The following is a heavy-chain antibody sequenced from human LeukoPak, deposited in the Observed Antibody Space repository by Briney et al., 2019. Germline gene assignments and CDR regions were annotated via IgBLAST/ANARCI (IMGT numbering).Heavy chain of an antibody. V-gene: IGHV4-39*07. D-gene: IGHD3-9*01. CDR3: ARASYYDILTGYAYYYYGMDV. CDR2: IYYSGST. J-gene: IGHJ6*02. Sequence: SVTLSLTCTVSGGSISSSSYYWGWIRQPPGKGLEWIGSIYYSGSTYYNPSLKSRVTISVDTSKNQFSLKLSSVTAADTAVYYCARASYYDILTGYAYYYYGMDVWGQGTTVTVSS. CDR1: GGSISSSSYY.